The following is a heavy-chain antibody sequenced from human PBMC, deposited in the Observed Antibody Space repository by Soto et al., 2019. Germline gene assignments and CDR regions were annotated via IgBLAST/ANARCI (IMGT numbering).Heavy chain of an antibody. CDR1: GYTLTELS. V-gene: IGHV1-24*01. J-gene: IGHJ4*02. CDR2: FDPEDGET. D-gene: IGHD6-13*01. CDR3: ATVPRANSWFPFDY. Sequence: ASVKVSCKVSGYTLTELSMHWVRQAPGKGLEWMGGFDPEDGETIYAQKFQGRVTMTEDTSTDTAYMELSSLRSEDTAVYYCATVPRANSWFPFDYWGQGTLVTVSS.